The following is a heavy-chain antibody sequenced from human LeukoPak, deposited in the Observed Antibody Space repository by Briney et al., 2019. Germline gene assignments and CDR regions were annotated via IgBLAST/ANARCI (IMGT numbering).Heavy chain of an antibody. CDR2: ISSTSAGI. Sequence: GGSLRLSCIASGFTFSDACMSWVRQAPGKGLEWVSYISSTSAGIYYADSVEGRFTVSRDNAKNSLYLQMSSLRAEDTAMYYCARSGTTYYYDSSTRIWGQGTMVTVSS. D-gene: IGHD3-22*01. CDR3: ARSGTTYYYDSSTRI. J-gene: IGHJ3*02. CDR1: GFTFSDAC. V-gene: IGHV3-11*04.